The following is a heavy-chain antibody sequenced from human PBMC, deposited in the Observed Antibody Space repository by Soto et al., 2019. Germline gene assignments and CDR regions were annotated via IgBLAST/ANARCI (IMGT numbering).Heavy chain of an antibody. D-gene: IGHD2-8*01. Sequence: ASVKVSCKASGYTFTGYYMHWVRQAPGQGLEWMGWINPNSGGTNYAQKFQGWVTMTRDTSISTAYMELSRLRSDDTAVYYCAAFDCTNGVCPNDAFDIWGQGTMVTVS. CDR1: GYTFTGYY. J-gene: IGHJ3*02. CDR2: INPNSGGT. V-gene: IGHV1-2*04. CDR3: AAFDCTNGVCPNDAFDI.